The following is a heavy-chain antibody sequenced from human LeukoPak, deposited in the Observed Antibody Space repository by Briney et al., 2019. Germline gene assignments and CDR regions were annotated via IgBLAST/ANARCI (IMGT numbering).Heavy chain of an antibody. CDR3: ARHVEYSSSWPDY. V-gene: IGHV4-39*01. D-gene: IGHD6-13*01. CDR2: IYYSGST. CDR1: GGSISSSRYY. Sequence: SETLSLTCTVSGGSISSSRYYWGWIRQPPGKGLEWIGNIYYSGSTYYNPSLESRVTISVDTSKNQFSLKLSSVTAADTAVYYCARHVEYSSSWPDYWGQGTLVTVSS. J-gene: IGHJ4*02.